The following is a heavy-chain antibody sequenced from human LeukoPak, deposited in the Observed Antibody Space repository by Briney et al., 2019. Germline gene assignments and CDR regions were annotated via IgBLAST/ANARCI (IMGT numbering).Heavy chain of an antibody. CDR1: GYSISSGYY. CDR3: ARQIYCSSTSCYTDY. V-gene: IGHV4-38-2*01. J-gene: IGHJ4*02. CDR2: IYHSGST. D-gene: IGHD2-2*02. Sequence: PSETLSLTCGVSGYSISSGYYWGWIRQPPGKGLEWIGSIYHSGSTYYNPSLKSRVTIAVDTSKNQFSLKLSSVTAADPAVYYCARQIYCSSTSCYTDYWGQGTLVTVSS.